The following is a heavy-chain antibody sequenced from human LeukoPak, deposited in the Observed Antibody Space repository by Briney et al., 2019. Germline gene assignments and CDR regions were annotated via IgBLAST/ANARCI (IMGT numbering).Heavy chain of an antibody. CDR2: INPNSGGT. J-gene: IGHJ5*02. CDR3: ARGCSAGTPHNWFDP. Sequence: ASVTVSFKASGYTFIDYYMHWVRQAPGQGLEWMGWINPNSGGTNSPQKFQGRVTMTRDTSITTAYMELSSLRSDDTAVYYCARGCSAGTPHNWFDPWGQGTRVTVFS. V-gene: IGHV1-2*02. CDR1: GYTFIDYY. D-gene: IGHD6-13*01.